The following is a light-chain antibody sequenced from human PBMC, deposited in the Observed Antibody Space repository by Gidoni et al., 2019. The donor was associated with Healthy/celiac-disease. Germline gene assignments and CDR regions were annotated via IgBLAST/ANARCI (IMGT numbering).Light chain of an antibody. CDR2: YAA. Sequence: ESVLTQSPATLSLSPGERANLSCRASQSVSSYLAWYQQKPGQAPRLLIYYAANRATVIPARFIGSGSGTDFTLPISSLEPEDFAVYYCQQRSNWPPETFGQGTKVEIK. CDR1: QSVSSY. V-gene: IGKV3-11*01. CDR3: QQRSNWPPET. J-gene: IGKJ1*01.